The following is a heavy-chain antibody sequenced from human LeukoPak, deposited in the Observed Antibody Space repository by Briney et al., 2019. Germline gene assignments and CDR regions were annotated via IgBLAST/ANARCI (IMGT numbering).Heavy chain of an antibody. CDR1: GYTLTELS. Sequence: ASVKVSFKVSGYTLTELSMHWVRQAPGKGLEWMGGFDPEDGETIYAQKFQGRVTMTEDTSTDTAYMELSSLRSEDTAVYYCATERQYYDILTGYYSRRPYFDYWGQGTLVTVSS. J-gene: IGHJ4*02. CDR2: FDPEDGET. D-gene: IGHD3-9*01. V-gene: IGHV1-24*01. CDR3: ATERQYYDILTGYYSRRPYFDY.